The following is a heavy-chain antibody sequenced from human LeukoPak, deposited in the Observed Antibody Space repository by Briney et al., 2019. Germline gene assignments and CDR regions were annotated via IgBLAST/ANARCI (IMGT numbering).Heavy chain of an antibody. D-gene: IGHD2-15*01. CDR3: AGRRLGYCSGGSCDPLDY. CDR2: IYYTRST. V-gene: IGHV4-30-4*01. J-gene: IGHJ4*02. Sequence: PSETLSLTCTVSGGSISSGDYYWSWIRQPPGKGLEWIGYIYYTRSTYYNPSPKSRVTISVDTSKHQCSLKLSSVTAADTAVYYCAGRRLGYCSGGSCDPLDYWGRGTLVTVSS. CDR1: GGSISSGDYY.